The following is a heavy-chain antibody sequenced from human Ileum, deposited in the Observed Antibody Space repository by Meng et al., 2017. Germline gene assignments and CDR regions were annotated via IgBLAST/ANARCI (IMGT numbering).Heavy chain of an antibody. CDR2: INHSGSS. J-gene: IGHJ1*01. CDR1: GGSFSGYY. V-gene: IGHV4-34*01. Sequence: GRLHKWGARMLKPSEDLHLTGRVYGGSFSGYYWSWVRQSPGKGLEWIAEINHSGSSNYNPSFQSRVTISVDRPRNQFSLKLSSVTAADTGVYYCARPAGYSSDWYKYFQHWGQGTLVTVSS. CDR3: ARPAGYSSDWYKYFQH. D-gene: IGHD6-13*01.